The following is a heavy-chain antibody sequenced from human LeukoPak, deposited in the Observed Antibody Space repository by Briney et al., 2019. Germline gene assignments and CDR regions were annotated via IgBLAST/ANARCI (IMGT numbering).Heavy chain of an antibody. J-gene: IGHJ6*04. V-gene: IGHV4-30-2*01. Sequence: TSETLSLTCAVSGGSISRGGYSWSWIRQPPGKGLEWIGYIYHSGSTYYNPSLKSRVTISVDRSKNQFSLKLSFVTAADTAVYYCVRGGAVPAANPLHYYYYGMDVWGKGTTVTVSS. CDR1: GGSISRGGYS. CDR3: VRGGAVPAANPLHYYYYGMDV. D-gene: IGHD2-2*01. CDR2: IYHSGST.